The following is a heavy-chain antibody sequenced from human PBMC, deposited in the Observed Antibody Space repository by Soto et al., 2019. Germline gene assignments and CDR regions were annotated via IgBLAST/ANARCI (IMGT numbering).Heavy chain of an antibody. Sequence: APVKVSCKASGYTFTGYYMHWVRQAPGQGLEWMGWINPNSGGTNYAQKFQGRVTMTRDTSISTAYMELSRLRSDDTAVYYCARGEVLRWEPNYFDYWGQGTLVTVSS. CDR1: GYTFTGYY. D-gene: IGHD1-26*01. CDR2: INPNSGGT. V-gene: IGHV1-2*02. J-gene: IGHJ4*02. CDR3: ARGEVLRWEPNYFDY.